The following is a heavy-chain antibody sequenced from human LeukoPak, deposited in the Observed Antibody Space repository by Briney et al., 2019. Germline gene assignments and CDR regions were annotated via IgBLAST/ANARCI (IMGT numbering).Heavy chain of an antibody. CDR1: GFSLSTTGVG. CDR2: IYWDDDK. J-gene: IGHJ5*02. D-gene: IGHD2-15*01. V-gene: IGHV2-5*02. Sequence: SGPTLVKPTQTLTLTCTFSGFSLSTTGVGVGWIRQPPGKALEWLALIYWDDDKRYSPSLKSRLTITRDTSKNQVVLTMTNMDPVDTATYYCAHRVDDGGSKIYNWFDPWGQGTLVTVSS. CDR3: AHRVDDGGSKIYNWFDP.